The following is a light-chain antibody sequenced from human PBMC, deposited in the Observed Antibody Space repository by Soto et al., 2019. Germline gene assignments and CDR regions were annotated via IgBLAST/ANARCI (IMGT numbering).Light chain of an antibody. CDR2: EVS. CDR1: GSDVGGYNY. J-gene: IGLJ1*01. CDR3: SSYGGYNNVV. V-gene: IGLV2-14*01. Sequence: QSALTQPASVSGSPGQSITISCTGTGSDVGGYNYVSWYQQHPGKAPKLMIYEVSNRPSGVSNRFSGSKSGSTASLTISGLQAEDEADYYCSSYGGYNNVVFGTGTKVTVL.